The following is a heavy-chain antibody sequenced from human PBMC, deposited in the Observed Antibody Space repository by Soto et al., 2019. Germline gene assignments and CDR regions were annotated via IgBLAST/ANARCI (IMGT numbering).Heavy chain of an antibody. D-gene: IGHD1-26*01. CDR3: ARDGSRGYDMDV. Sequence: PGGSLRLSCAASEFTFSIYHMNWVRQAPGKGLEWLSYITGNTRTIYYADSVKGRVTISRDNAKNSLYLQINSLRDEDTAVYYCARDGSRGYDMDVWGQGTRVTVSS. CDR2: ITGNTRTI. J-gene: IGHJ6*02. CDR1: EFTFSIYH. V-gene: IGHV3-48*02.